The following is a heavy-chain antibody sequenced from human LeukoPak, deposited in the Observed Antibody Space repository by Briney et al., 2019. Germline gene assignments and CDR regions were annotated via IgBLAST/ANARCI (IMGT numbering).Heavy chain of an antibody. J-gene: IGHJ4*02. CDR2: ISGNGGKI. CDR3: AKRDYYDSSGYAPLFDY. CDR1: EFTFSNYA. V-gene: IGHV3-23*01. D-gene: IGHD3-22*01. Sequence: GGSLRLSCAASEFTFSNYAMAWVCQAPGEGLEWVSGISGNGGKIYYADSVKGRFTISRDNSKNTLYLQMNSLRGEDTAVYFCAKRDYYDSSGYAPLFDYWGQGTLVTVSP.